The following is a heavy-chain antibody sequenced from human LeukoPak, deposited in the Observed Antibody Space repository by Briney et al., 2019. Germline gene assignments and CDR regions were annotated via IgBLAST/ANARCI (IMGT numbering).Heavy chain of an antibody. Sequence: GGSLRLSCAASGFTFSSYAMSWVRQAPGKGREWVSTISDSGGSTYYADSVKGRFTISRDNSKNTLYLQMNSLRAEDTAVYYCAKANSITIIGVISLVDYWGQGTLVTVSS. D-gene: IGHD3-3*01. J-gene: IGHJ4*02. CDR3: AKANSITIIGVISLVDY. V-gene: IGHV3-23*01. CDR2: ISDSGGST. CDR1: GFTFSSYA.